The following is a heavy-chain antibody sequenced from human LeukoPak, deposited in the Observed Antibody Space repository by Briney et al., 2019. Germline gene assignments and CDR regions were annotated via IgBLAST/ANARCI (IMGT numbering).Heavy chain of an antibody. Sequence: SETLSLTRTVSGGSISSTNYYWGWIRQPPGKGLEYIGSINYSGSTYYNSSLKSRVTISVDTSKNQFSLNLSSLTAADTAVYYCARKYNWFDPWGQGTLVTVSS. CDR3: ARKYNWFDP. V-gene: IGHV4-39*07. CDR1: GGSISSTNYY. CDR2: INYSGST. J-gene: IGHJ5*02.